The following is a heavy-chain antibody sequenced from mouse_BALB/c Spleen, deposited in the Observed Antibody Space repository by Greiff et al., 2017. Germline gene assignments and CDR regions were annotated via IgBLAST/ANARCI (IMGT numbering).Heavy chain of an antibody. D-gene: IGHD1-1*01. V-gene: IGHV1-80*01. CDR1: GYAFSSYW. CDR3: ARSFITTVVANGY. J-gene: IGHJ2*01. Sequence: QVQLQQSGAELVRPGSSVKISCKASGYAFSSYWMNWVKQRPGQGLEWIGQIYPGDGDTNYNGKFKGKATLTADKSSSTAYMQLSSLTSEDSAVYFCARSFITTVVANGYWGQGTTLTVSS. CDR2: IYPGDGDT.